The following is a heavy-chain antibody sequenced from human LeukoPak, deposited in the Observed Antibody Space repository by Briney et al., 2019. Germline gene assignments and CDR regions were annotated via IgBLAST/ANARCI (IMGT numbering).Heavy chain of an antibody. J-gene: IGHJ4*02. CDR2: ISSSSSCI. CDR3: ARDGSGY. CDR1: GFTFSTYN. D-gene: IGHD3-10*01. Sequence: GGSLRLSCAASGFTFSTYNMNWVRQAPGKGLEWVSFISSSSSCIHYADSVKGRFTISRDNANNSLYLQMNSLRAEDTAVYYCARDGSGYWGQGTLVTVSS. V-gene: IGHV3-21*01.